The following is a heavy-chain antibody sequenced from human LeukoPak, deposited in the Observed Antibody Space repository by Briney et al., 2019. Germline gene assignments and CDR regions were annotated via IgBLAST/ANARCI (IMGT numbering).Heavy chain of an antibody. CDR1: AHTFTSYG. CDR3: ARAGTYYYDRIPPFTLDY. Sequence: GASVKVSCKASAHTFTSYGISWVRQAPGQGLEWMGWISAYNGYTNYAQKFQGRVTMTTDTSTSTAYMELRSLRSDDTAVYYCARAGTYYYDRIPPFTLDYWGQGTLVTVSS. V-gene: IGHV1-18*01. D-gene: IGHD3-22*01. J-gene: IGHJ4*02. CDR2: ISAYNGYT.